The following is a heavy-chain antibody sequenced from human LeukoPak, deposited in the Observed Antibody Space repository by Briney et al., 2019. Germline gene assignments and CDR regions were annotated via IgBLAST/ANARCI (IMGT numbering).Heavy chain of an antibody. CDR1: GFTFSSYS. D-gene: IGHD3-22*01. J-gene: IGHJ4*02. V-gene: IGHV3-48*01. CDR3: ARPNSYYDSSGRDY. CDR2: ISSSSSTI. Sequence: GGSLGLSCAASGFTFSSYSMNWVRQAPGKGLEWVSYISSSSSTIYYADSVKGRFTISRDNAKNSLYLQMNSLRAEDTAVYYCARPNSYYDSSGRDYWGQGTLVTVSS.